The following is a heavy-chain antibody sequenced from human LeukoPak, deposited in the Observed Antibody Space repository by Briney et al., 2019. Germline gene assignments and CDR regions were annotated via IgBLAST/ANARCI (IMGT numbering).Heavy chain of an antibody. D-gene: IGHD1-26*01. CDR2: ISYDGSNK. V-gene: IGHV3-30*18. J-gene: IGHJ4*02. CDR1: GFTFSSYG. CDR3: AKARWELPFDY. Sequence: GGSLRLSCAASGFTFSSYGMHWVRQAPGKGLEWVAVISYDGSNKYYADSVKGRFTISRDNSKNTLCLQMKSLRAEDTAVYYWAKARWELPFDYWGQGTLVTVSS.